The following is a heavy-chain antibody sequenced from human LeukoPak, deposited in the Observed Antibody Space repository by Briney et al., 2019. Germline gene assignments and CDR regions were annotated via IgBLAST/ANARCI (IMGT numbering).Heavy chain of an antibody. V-gene: IGHV3-23*01. D-gene: IGHD5-24*01. CDR3: ASLYNDYGDY. CDR2: IIGTGDST. J-gene: IGHJ4*02. CDR1: GFTFRNHG. Sequence: GGSLRLSCAASGFTFRNHGMSWVRQAPGKGLECVSGIIGTGDSTFYADPVKGRFTISRDNSRNTLYLHMNSLRVDDTAVYYCASLYNDYGDYWGQGALVTVSS.